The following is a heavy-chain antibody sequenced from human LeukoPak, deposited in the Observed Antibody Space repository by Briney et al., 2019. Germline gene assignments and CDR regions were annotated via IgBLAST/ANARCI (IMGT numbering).Heavy chain of an antibody. J-gene: IGHJ4*02. V-gene: IGHV3-74*03. CDR1: GFTFTNYA. D-gene: IGHD2-15*01. CDR3: ARVCIGCYSKDY. CDR2: INSDGSTT. Sequence: PGGSLRPSCAASGFTFTNYALSWVRQAPGQGLVWVSRINSDGSTTTYADSVKGRFTISRDNAKNTLYLQMNSLRAEDTAVYYCARVCIGCYSKDYWGQGTLVSVSS.